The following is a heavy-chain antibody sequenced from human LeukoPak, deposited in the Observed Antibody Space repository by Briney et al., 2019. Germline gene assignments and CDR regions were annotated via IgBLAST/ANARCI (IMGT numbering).Heavy chain of an antibody. J-gene: IGHJ4*02. CDR1: GFSVSTYP. Sequence: PGGSLRLSCTASGFSVSTYPMAWVRQAPGKGLQWVSTITASGTDTFYADSVKGRFTISRDNSKGTVYLQMNSLRPEDTAVYYCAKDDAWLQYGNWGRGTLVTVSS. CDR3: AKDDAWLQYGN. CDR2: ITASGTDT. D-gene: IGHD5-24*01. V-gene: IGHV3-23*01.